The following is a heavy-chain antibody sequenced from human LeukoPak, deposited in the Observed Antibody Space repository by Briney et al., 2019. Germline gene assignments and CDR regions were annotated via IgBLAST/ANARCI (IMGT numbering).Heavy chain of an antibody. Sequence: PGGSLRLSCAASGFTFSSYAMSWVRQAPGKGLEWVSAISGSGGSTYYADSVKGRFTISRDNSKNTLYLQMNSLRAEDTAVYYCAKEEAGGPYGSGSYYGSPDAFDIWGQGTMVTVSS. V-gene: IGHV3-23*01. CDR2: ISGSGGST. J-gene: IGHJ3*02. CDR1: GFTFSSYA. D-gene: IGHD3-10*01. CDR3: AKEEAGGPYGSGSYYGSPDAFDI.